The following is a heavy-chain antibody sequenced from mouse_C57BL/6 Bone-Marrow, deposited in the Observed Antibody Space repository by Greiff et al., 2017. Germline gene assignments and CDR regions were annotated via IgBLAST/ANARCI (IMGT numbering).Heavy chain of an antibody. V-gene: IGHV1-62-2*01. CDR1: GYTFTEYT. CDR2: FYPGSGSI. D-gene: IGHD1-1*01. CDR3: ARHEDQGGFITSRYFDY. J-gene: IGHJ2*01. Sequence: LVESGAELVKPGASVKLSCKASGYTFTEYTIHWVKQRSGQGLEWIGWFYPGSGSIKYNEKFKDKATLTADKSSSTVYMELSRLTSEDSAVYFCARHEDQGGFITSRYFDYWGQGTTLTVSS.